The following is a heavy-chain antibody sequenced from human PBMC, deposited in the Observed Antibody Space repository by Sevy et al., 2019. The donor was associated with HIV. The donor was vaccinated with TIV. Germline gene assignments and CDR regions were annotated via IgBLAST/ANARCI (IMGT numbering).Heavy chain of an antibody. CDR2: ISYSGTNK. CDR1: GFTFTLYA. V-gene: IGHV3-30-3*01. Sequence: GGSLRLSCAASGFTFTLYAIHWVRQAPDKGLEWVALISYSGTNKYYADSVKGRFTISRDDSKNTAYLQMNNLRTDDSAAYYCARVAVEYRTEDNYHRFDYRGQGTQVTVSS. CDR3: ARVAVEYRTEDNYHRFDY. J-gene: IGHJ4*02. D-gene: IGHD2-8*02.